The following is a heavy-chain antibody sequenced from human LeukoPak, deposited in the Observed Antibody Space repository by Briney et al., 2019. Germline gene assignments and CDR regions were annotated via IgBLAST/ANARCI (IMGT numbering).Heavy chain of an antibody. J-gene: IGHJ1*01. CDR2: ISNTGST. Sequence: ISNTGSTYYIPSLSRRVTISVDTSKNQFSLRLISVTAADTAMYYCARSRGNLYFQHWGQGTLVTVSS. D-gene: IGHD6-25*01. CDR3: ARSRGNLYFQH. V-gene: IGHV4-59*01.